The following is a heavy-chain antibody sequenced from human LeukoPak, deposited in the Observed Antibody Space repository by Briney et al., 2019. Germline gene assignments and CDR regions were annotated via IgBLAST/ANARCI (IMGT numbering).Heavy chain of an antibody. D-gene: IGHD4-23*01. J-gene: IGHJ4*02. Sequence: KSSETLSLTCTVSGVSISSSSYYWGWLRQPPGKGLEWIGSIYYSGSTYYNPSLKSRVTISVDTSKNQFSLKLSSVTAADTAVYYCAREVVMYYFDYWGQGTLVTVSS. CDR2: IYYSGST. CDR3: AREVVMYYFDY. CDR1: GVSISSSSYY. V-gene: IGHV4-39*07.